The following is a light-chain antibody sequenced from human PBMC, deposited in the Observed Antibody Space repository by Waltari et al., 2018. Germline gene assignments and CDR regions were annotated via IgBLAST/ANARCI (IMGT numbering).Light chain of an antibody. CDR2: GYE. J-gene: IGLJ1*01. V-gene: IGLV1-44*01. Sequence: QSVLTQSPSASGTPGQRVTIPCSGSISNIGSNHVGWYQHLPGTAPKLVFYGYEPRPSGVPSRFSGSQSGTSASLAISGLQAEDEADYYCAVWDDSLKGCVFGTGTKVTVL. CDR3: AVWDDSLKGCV. CDR1: ISNIGSNH.